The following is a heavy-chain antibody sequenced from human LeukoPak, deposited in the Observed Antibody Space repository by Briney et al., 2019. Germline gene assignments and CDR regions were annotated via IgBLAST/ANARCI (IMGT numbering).Heavy chain of an antibody. CDR3: ARLLYGYYYYGVDV. J-gene: IGHJ6*02. CDR2: ISASGGST. V-gene: IGHV3-23*01. CDR1: GFTFSSHA. Sequence: GGSLRLSCAASGFTFSSHAMSWVRQAPGKGLEWVSAISASGGSTYYADSVKGRFTISRDNSKNTLYLQVNSLSAEDTAVYYCARLLYGYYYYGVDVWGQGTTVTVSS. D-gene: IGHD4-11*01.